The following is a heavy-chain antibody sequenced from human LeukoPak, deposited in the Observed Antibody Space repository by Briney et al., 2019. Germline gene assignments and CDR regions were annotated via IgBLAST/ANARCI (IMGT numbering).Heavy chain of an antibody. CDR3: AKDRCSNGIGCYYYYMDV. D-gene: IGHD2-8*01. J-gene: IGHJ6*03. V-gene: IGHV3-30*04. CDR2: ISYDGSNK. Sequence: GRSLRLSCAASGFTFSSYAMHWVRQAPGKGLEWVAVISYDGSNKYYADSVKGRFTISRDNSKNTLYLQMNSLRAEDTAVYYCAKDRCSNGIGCYYYYMDVWGKGTTVTISS. CDR1: GFTFSSYA.